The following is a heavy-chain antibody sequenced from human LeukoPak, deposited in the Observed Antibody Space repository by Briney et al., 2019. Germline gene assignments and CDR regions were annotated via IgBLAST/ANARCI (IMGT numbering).Heavy chain of an antibody. CDR1: GFSFGSYG. CDR2: ISHEGSSQ. J-gene: IGHJ4*02. V-gene: IGHV3-30*03. CDR3: ARTREQWQVLDY. Sequence: GGSLRLSCAASGFSFGSYGIHWVRQAPGKGLEWVAVISHEGSSQYYADSVKGRFTISRDNSKNMVYLQMNSLRDEDTAVYYCARTREQWQVLDYWGQGTLVTVSS. D-gene: IGHD6-19*01.